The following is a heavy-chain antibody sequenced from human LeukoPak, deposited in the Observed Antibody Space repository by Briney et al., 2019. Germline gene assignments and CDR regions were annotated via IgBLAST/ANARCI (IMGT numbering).Heavy chain of an antibody. CDR1: GFTFSNAW. D-gene: IGHD2-2*02. CDR3: AKASVAIPQYCNS. Sequence: PGGSLRLSCAASGFTFSNAWMSWVRQAPGKGLEWVSTISGTGSSTYYADSAKGRFTISRDNSKDPLFLQLNSLPPADTAMYFCAKASVAIPQYCNSWGQGTLVTVSS. CDR2: ISGTGSST. J-gene: IGHJ5*02. V-gene: IGHV3-23*01.